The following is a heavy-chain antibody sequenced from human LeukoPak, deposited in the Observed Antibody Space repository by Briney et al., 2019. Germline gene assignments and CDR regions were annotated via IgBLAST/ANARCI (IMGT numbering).Heavy chain of an antibody. J-gene: IGHJ3*02. D-gene: IGHD1-26*01. Sequence: GSSVKVSCKASGGTFSSYAISWVRQAPGQGLEWMGGIIPIFGTANYAQKFQGRVTITADESTSTAYMGLSSLRSEDTAVYYCAIVYNSGSYPAHAFDIWGQGTMVTVSS. V-gene: IGHV1-69*01. CDR1: GGTFSSYA. CDR3: AIVYNSGSYPAHAFDI. CDR2: IIPIFGTA.